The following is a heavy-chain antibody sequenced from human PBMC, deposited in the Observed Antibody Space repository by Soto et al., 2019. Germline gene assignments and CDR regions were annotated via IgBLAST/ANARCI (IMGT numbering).Heavy chain of an antibody. V-gene: IGHV3-74*01. CDR2: INSDGSST. D-gene: IGHD2-15*01. Sequence: GGSLRLSCAASGFTFSSYWMHWVRQAPGKGLVWVSRINSDGSSTSYADSVKGRFTISRDNAKNTLYLQMNSLRAEDTAVYYCARDLSRRGYCSGGSCYPNWFDPWGQGTLVTVSS. J-gene: IGHJ5*02. CDR1: GFTFSSYW. CDR3: ARDLSRRGYCSGGSCYPNWFDP.